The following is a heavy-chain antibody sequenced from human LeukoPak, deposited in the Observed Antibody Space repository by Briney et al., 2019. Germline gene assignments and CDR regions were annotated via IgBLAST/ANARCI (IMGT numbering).Heavy chain of an antibody. CDR3: AKAEGSGSSFDY. CDR2: ISGSGGST. CDR1: GFTFSSFA. V-gene: IGHV3-23*01. J-gene: IGHJ4*02. D-gene: IGHD3-10*01. Sequence: GGSLRLSCAASGFTFSSFAMSCVRQAPGKGLEWVSAISGSGGSTYYADSVKGRFTISRDNSKNSLYLQMSSLRVEDTAVYYCAKAEGSGSSFDYWGQGTLVTVSS.